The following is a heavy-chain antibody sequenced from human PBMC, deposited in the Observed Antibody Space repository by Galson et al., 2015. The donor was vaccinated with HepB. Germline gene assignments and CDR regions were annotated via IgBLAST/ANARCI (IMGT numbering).Heavy chain of an antibody. J-gene: IGHJ4*02. CDR2: LWYDGSNR. CDR3: ARGTSVYCTRATCYREGSFDY. Sequence: SLRLSCAASGFTFSNYGMHWVRQAPGKGLEWVAVLWYDGSNRYYVDSVKGRFTISRDNSKNTPYLQTTSLRAEDTAVYYCARGTSVYCTRATCYREGSFDYWSQGTLVTVSS. CDR1: GFTFSNYG. V-gene: IGHV3-33*01. D-gene: IGHD2-2*01.